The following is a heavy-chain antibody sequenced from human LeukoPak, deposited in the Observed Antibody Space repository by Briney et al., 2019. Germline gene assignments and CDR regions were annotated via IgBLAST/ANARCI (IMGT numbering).Heavy chain of an antibody. CDR1: GFTFSYYA. CDR2: ISYDGSNE. J-gene: IGHJ4*02. Sequence: GGSLRLSCAASGFTFSYYAMHWVRQALGKGLEWVAVISYDGSNEYYADSVKGRFTISRDNSKNTLSLQMNTLRPEDTAVYYCARPIDNGSGSYYFDYWGQGTLVTVSS. CDR3: ARPIDNGSGSYYFDY. D-gene: IGHD3-10*01. V-gene: IGHV3-30-3*01.